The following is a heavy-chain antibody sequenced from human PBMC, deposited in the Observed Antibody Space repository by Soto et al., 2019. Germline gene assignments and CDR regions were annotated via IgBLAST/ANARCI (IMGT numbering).Heavy chain of an antibody. Sequence: QVQLVESGGGVVQPGRSLRLSCAASGFTFSSYAMHWVRQAPGKGLEWVAVISYDGSNKYYADSVKGRFTISRDNSKNTLYLQMNRRRADDTAVYYCASDLVVTGTTGGFYYWGQGTLVTVSS. CDR2: ISYDGSNK. CDR3: ASDLVVTGTTGGFYY. V-gene: IGHV3-30-3*01. J-gene: IGHJ4*02. CDR1: GFTFSSYA. D-gene: IGHD1-7*01.